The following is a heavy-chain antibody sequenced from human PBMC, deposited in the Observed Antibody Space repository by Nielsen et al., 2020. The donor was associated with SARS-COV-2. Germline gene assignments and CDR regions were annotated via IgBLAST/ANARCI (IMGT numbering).Heavy chain of an antibody. D-gene: IGHD3-16*02. CDR1: GYTFTAYA. CDR2: INPSGGTI. V-gene: IGHV1-46*01. Sequence: ASVKVSCKASGYTFTAYAIHWVRQAPGQGLEWMGIINPSGGTISYAQKFQGRVTMSRDTSTSTVYMELSSLRSEDTAVYYCARDLEVGRGYPFDYWGQGTLVTVSS. CDR3: ARDLEVGRGYPFDY. J-gene: IGHJ4*02.